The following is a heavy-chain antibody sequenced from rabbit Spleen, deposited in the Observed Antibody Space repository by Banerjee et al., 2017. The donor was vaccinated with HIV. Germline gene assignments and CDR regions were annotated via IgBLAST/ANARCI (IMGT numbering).Heavy chain of an antibody. Sequence: QEQLEESGGGLVKPEGSLTLTCKASGVSFSGDSYMCWVRQAPGKGLEWIACIDAGSSGFTYFASWAEGRFTISKTSSTTVTLQMTSLTAADTATYFCARDTSSSFSSYGMDLWGPGTLVTVS. CDR3: ARDTSSSFSSYGMDL. V-gene: IGHV1S45*01. CDR1: GVSFSGDSY. D-gene: IGHD1-1*01. CDR2: IDAGSSGFT. J-gene: IGHJ6*01.